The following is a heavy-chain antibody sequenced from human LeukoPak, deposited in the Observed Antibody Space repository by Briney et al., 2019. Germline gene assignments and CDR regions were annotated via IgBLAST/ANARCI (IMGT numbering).Heavy chain of an antibody. Sequence: SETLSPTRTVSGGPTCPYFWSWGRRSPGAGVQWIGYISFAGSPDYNPSLKSRVTLSLDTAQSQFSLKVNSVTTADTAIYFCARGGNWNYFDYWGQGILVTVSS. CDR2: ISFAGSP. V-gene: IGHV4-59*01. J-gene: IGHJ4*02. CDR1: GGPTCPYF. CDR3: ARGGNWNYFDY. D-gene: IGHD1-1*01.